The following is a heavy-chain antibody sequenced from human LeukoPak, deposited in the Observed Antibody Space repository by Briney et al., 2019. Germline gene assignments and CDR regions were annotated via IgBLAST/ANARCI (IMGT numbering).Heavy chain of an antibody. J-gene: IGHJ4*02. D-gene: IGHD5-18*01. CDR3: AKGPGIQLWFDY. Sequence: GGSLRLSCAASGFTFSSYAMSWVRQAPGKGLEWVSAISGSGGSTYYADSVKGRFAISRDNSKNTLYLQMNSLRAEDTAVYYCAKGPGIQLWFDYWGQGTLVTVSS. CDR2: ISGSGGST. CDR1: GFTFSSYA. V-gene: IGHV3-23*01.